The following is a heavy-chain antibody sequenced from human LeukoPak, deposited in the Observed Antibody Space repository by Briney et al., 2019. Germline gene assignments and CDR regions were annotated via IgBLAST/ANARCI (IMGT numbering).Heavy chain of an antibody. Sequence: GGSLRLSCGASGFPFSSYSMNWVRQVPGKGLEWVSFISSSSGYIYYADSVKGRFTISRDSAKNSLYLQMNNLRAEDPAVYYCETEKAVGRAFDIWGQGTMVTVSS. CDR3: ETEKAVGRAFDI. CDR2: ISSSSGYI. CDR1: GFPFSSYS. J-gene: IGHJ3*02. D-gene: IGHD3-10*01. V-gene: IGHV3-21*01.